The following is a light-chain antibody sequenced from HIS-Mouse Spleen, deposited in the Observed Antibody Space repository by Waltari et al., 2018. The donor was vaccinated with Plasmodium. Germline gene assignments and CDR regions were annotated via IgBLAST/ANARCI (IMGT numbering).Light chain of an antibody. CDR3: YSTDSSGNHRV. Sequence: SYELTQPPSVSVSPGQTARITCSGDALPKKYAYWYKQKSGQAPVLVIDEDSKRPSGIPARFSGSSSGTMATLTISGAQVEDEADYYCYSTDSSGNHRVFGGGTKLTVL. CDR1: ALPKKY. CDR2: EDS. V-gene: IGLV3-10*01. J-gene: IGLJ3*02.